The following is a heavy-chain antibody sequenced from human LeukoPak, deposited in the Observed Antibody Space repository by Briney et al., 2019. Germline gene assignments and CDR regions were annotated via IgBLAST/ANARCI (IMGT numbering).Heavy chain of an antibody. D-gene: IGHD4-17*01. CDR1: GGSISSYY. V-gene: IGHV4-59*08. Sequence: SETLSFTCTVSGGSISSYYWSWIRQPAGKGLEWIGYIYYSGSTNYNPSLKSRVTISVDTSKNQFSLKLSSVTAADTAVYYCARHSDYGDYEKNWFDPWGQGTLVTVSS. CDR3: ARHSDYGDYEKNWFDP. J-gene: IGHJ5*02. CDR2: IYYSGST.